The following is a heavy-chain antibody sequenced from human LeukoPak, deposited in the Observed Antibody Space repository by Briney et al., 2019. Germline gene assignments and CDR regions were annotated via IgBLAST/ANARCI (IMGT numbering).Heavy chain of an antibody. V-gene: IGHV4-4*09. CDR3: ARHARFEYSTSRDYYFYFMDV. CDR2: IDTSGST. D-gene: IGHD6-6*01. J-gene: IGHJ6*03. CDR1: GASISSYY. Sequence: SETLSLTCTVSGASISSYYWSWIRQPPEKGLEWTGYIDTSGSTNYNPSLQSRVTISVDTFNNQFSLNLSSVTASDTAVYYCARHARFEYSTSRDYYFYFMDVWGKGTTVTVSS.